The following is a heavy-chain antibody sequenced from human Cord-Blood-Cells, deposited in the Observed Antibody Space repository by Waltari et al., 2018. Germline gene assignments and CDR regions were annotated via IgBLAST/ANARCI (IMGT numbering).Heavy chain of an antibody. J-gene: IGHJ3*02. V-gene: IGHV1-2*02. D-gene: IGHD6-6*01. CDR3: ARGSSIAARFDI. Sequence: QVQLVQSGAEVKKPGASVKVSCKASGYTFTGYYMHWVRQAPGQGLEWMGSSNPNSGGTNYAQKFKGRVTMTRDTSSSTAYMELSRLRSDDTAVYYCARGSSIAARFDIWGQGTMVTVSS. CDR2: SNPNSGGT. CDR1: GYTFTGYY.